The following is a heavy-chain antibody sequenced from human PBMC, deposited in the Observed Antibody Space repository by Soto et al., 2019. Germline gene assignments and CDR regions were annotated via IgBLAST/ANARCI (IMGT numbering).Heavy chain of an antibody. D-gene: IGHD6-19*01. Sequence: QITLKESGPTLVKPTQTLTLTCTFSGFSLSSTRMAVGWIRQPPGKALEWLALIYWDDDKRYSPFLKSRLTITTDTSKKQVVLTLAHMDPVDTARYYCAHIVVAGLGYYFDYWGQGTLVTVSS. CDR3: AHIVVAGLGYYFDY. V-gene: IGHV2-5*02. CDR2: IYWDDDK. CDR1: GFSLSSTRMA. J-gene: IGHJ4*02.